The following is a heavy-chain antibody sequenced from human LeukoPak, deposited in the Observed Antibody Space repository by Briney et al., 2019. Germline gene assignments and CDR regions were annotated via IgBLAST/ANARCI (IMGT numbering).Heavy chain of an antibody. Sequence: GGSLRLSCAASGFTFNNYGMHWVRQAPGKGLEWVALIWYDGNNKYYADSVKGRFTISRDNSKNMLYLQMNSLRDEDTAVYYCARDRVGAIYYFDYWGQGTLVPVSS. CDR1: GFTFNNYG. J-gene: IGHJ4*02. V-gene: IGHV3-33*01. CDR3: ARDRVGAIYYFDY. CDR2: IWYDGNNK. D-gene: IGHD1-26*01.